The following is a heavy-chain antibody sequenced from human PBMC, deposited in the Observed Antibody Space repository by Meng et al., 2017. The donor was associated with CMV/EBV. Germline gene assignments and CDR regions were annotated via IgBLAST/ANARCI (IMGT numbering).Heavy chain of an antibody. CDR3: ARGSYCSSTSCYKTGYYGMDV. D-gene: IGHD2-2*02. CDR1: GFTVSSNY. Sequence: GGSLRLSCAASGFTVSSNYMSWVRQAPGKGLEWVAVISYDGSNKYYADSVKGRFTISRDNSKNTLYLQMNSLRAEDTAVYYCARGSYCSSTSCYKTGYYGMDVWGQGTTVTVSS. J-gene: IGHJ6*02. V-gene: IGHV3-30-3*01. CDR2: ISYDGSNK.